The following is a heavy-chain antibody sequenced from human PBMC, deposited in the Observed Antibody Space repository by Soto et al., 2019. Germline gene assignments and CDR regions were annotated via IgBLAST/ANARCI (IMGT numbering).Heavy chain of an antibody. J-gene: IGHJ6*02. D-gene: IGHD6-19*01. CDR2: IWYDGSNK. CDR3: ARGGYISGWYDYYGMDV. CDR1: GFTFSSYG. Sequence: GGSLRLCCAASGFTFSSYGMHWVRQAPGKGLEWVAVIWYDGSNKYYADSVKGRFTISRDNSKNTLYLQMNSLRAEDTAVYYCARGGYISGWYDYYGMDVWGQGTTVTVS. V-gene: IGHV3-33*01.